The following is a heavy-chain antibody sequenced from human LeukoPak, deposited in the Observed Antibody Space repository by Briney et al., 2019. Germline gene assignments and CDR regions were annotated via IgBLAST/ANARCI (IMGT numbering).Heavy chain of an antibody. D-gene: IGHD4-11*01. V-gene: IGHV3-21*01. CDR1: GFTFSSYS. CDR3: ARGSAVTANNFDF. CDR2: ISSSSTYI. Sequence: GGSLRLSCAASGFTFSSYSMNWVRQAPGKGLEWVSLISSSSTYIYYADSVKGRFTISRDNAKNSLYLQMNSLRAEDTAVYYCARGSAVTANNFDFWGQGTLVTVSS. J-gene: IGHJ4*02.